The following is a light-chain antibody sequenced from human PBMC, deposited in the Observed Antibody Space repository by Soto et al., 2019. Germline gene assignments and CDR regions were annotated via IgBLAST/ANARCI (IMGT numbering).Light chain of an antibody. J-gene: IGLJ3*02. V-gene: IGLV2-14*03. Sequence: QSALTQPASVSGSPGQSITISCTGTSSDIGGYNFVSWYQQHPGKAPKLLIYDVTNRPPGLSDRFXGSKSGNTASLTISGXQAEDEANYYCSSFTTSSTLVFGGGTQLTVL. CDR2: DVT. CDR1: SSDIGGYNF. CDR3: SSFTTSSTLV.